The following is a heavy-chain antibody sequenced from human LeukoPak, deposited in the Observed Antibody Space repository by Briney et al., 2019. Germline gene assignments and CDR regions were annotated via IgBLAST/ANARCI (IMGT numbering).Heavy chain of an antibody. D-gene: IGHD5-12*01. V-gene: IGHV3-21*04. Sequence: GGSLRLSCGASGFAFESYTMTWVRQAPGKGLEWVSLISATSSDINYAESVRGRFTITRDNAKNSLFLQMDSLRVEDTAIYYCAKGLFSAFDKYLDSWGQGTLVTVSS. CDR2: ISATSSDI. CDR1: GFAFESYT. J-gene: IGHJ4*02. CDR3: AKGLFSAFDKYLDS.